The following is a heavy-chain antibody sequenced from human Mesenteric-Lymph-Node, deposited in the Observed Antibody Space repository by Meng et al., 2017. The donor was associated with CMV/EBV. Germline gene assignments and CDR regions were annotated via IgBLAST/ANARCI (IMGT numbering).Heavy chain of an antibody. D-gene: IGHD3-3*01. CDR2: IWYDGSNK. J-gene: IGHJ6*02. CDR1: GFTFRSYG. V-gene: IGHV3-33*06. CDR3: AKDRGDDFPLYYYYGMDV. Sequence: GESLKISCAAPGFTFRSYGMHWVRQAPGKGLEWVAVIWYDGSNKYYVDSVKGRFTISRDNSKNTLYLQMNSLRAEDTAVYYCAKDRGDDFPLYYYYGMDVWGQGTTVTVSS.